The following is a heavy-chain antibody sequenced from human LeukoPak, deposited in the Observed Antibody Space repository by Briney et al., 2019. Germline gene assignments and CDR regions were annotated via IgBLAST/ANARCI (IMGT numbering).Heavy chain of an antibody. CDR2: IYPGDSDT. J-gene: IGHJ4*02. CDR3: ARREASNAFTDFDC. D-gene: IGHD4-11*01. Sequence: GESLKISCKGSGYRFTNYWIGWVRQMPGKGLEWMGIIYPGDSDTRYSPSFQGQVTISADKSINTAYLQWSSLKASDTAVYYCARREASNAFTDFDCWGQGTLVTVSS. V-gene: IGHV5-51*01. CDR1: GYRFTNYW.